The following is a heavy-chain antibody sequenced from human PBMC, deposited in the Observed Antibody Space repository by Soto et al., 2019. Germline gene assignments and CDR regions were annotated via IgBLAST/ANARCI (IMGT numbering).Heavy chain of an antibody. CDR3: VRDGTKTLRDWFDP. D-gene: IGHD1-1*01. Sequence: PSETLSLTCTVSGASISGFYWSWIRKSAGKGLEWIGRIYATGTTDYNTSLKSRVMMSVDTSKKQFSLKLRSVTAADTAVYYCVRDGTKTLRDWFDPWGQGISVTVSS. J-gene: IGHJ5*02. V-gene: IGHV4-4*07. CDR2: IYATGTT. CDR1: GASISGFY.